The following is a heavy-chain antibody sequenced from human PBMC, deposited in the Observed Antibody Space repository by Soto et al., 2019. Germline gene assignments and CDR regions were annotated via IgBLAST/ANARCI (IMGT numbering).Heavy chain of an antibody. CDR3: VRNRGTFLRDGVEY. D-gene: IGHD3-3*01. J-gene: IGHJ4*02. CDR1: GFTFSSFW. CDR2: ISGDGNNA. Sequence: EVQLVESGGGLVQPGGSLRLSCAASGFTFSSFWMHWVRQGPGKGLVWVSRISGDGNNAVYADSVKGRFTVSRDNAKNTLDLQMTSLRPDDTALYYCVRNRGTFLRDGVEYWGPGILVTVSS. V-gene: IGHV3-74*01.